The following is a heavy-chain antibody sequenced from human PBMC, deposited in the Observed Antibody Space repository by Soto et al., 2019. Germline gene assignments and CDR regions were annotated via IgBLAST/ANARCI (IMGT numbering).Heavy chain of an antibody. V-gene: IGHV1-18*04. Sequence: ASVKVSCKTSGYTFTSHGISWVRWAPGRGLEWMGWISAYNGDTKYAQKLQGRVTMTTDTSTSTAYMELRSLRSDDTAVYYCASATDTAMVHDAFDIWGQGTMVTVSS. D-gene: IGHD5-18*01. CDR1: GYTFTSHG. CDR3: ASATDTAMVHDAFDI. J-gene: IGHJ3*02. CDR2: ISAYNGDT.